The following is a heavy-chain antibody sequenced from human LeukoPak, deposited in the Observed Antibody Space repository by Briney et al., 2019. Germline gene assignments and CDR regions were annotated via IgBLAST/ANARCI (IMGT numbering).Heavy chain of an antibody. CDR3: AGAVTTFRAFDI. J-gene: IGHJ3*02. V-gene: IGHV3-30*02. CDR2: IRYDGSNK. Sequence: GGSLRLSCAASGFTFSSYGMHWVSQAPGKWLEWVAFIRYDGSNKYYADSVKGRFTISRDNSKNTLYLQMSSLRAEDTAVYYCAGAVTTFRAFDIWGQGTMFTVSS. D-gene: IGHD4-17*01. CDR1: GFTFSSYG.